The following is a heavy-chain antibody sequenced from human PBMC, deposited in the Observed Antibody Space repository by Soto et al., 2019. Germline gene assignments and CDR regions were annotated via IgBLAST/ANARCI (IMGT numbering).Heavy chain of an antibody. CDR3: ARGLFITMIAGAFDI. CDR1: GGSFSGYY. D-gene: IGHD3-22*01. J-gene: IGHJ3*02. V-gene: IGHV4-34*01. CDR2: INHSGST. Sequence: PSETLSLTCAVYGGSFSGYYWSWIRQPPGKGLEWIGEINHSGSTNYNPSLKSRVTISVDTSKNQFSLKLSSVTAADTAVYYCARGLFITMIAGAFDIWGQGTMVT.